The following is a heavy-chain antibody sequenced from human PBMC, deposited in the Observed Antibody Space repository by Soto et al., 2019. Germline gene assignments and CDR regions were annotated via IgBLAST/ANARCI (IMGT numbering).Heavy chain of an antibody. D-gene: IGHD6-25*01. CDR1: GVTVSNNW. Sequence: GGSLTLSCAASGVTVSNNWMHWVRQSPGQGLVWVSRISSDGSDTTYADSVKGRFSISRDNARNTVYLQMSSLRADDTAVYYCLSKVPSGGPLRSWGQGTLVTVSS. J-gene: IGHJ5*02. V-gene: IGHV3-74*03. CDR2: ISSDGSDT. CDR3: LSKVPSGGPLRS.